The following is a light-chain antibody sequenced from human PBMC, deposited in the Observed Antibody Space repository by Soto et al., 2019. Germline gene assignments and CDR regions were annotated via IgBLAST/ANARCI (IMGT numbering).Light chain of an antibody. CDR3: HT. V-gene: IGKV1-27*01. Sequence: DIQMTQSPSSLSASVGDRVTITCRASQGIANHLAWYQQKPGKAPNLLIYAASTLQSGVPSRFSGSGFGTDFTLTISSLQPEDVATYYCHTFGQGTRLEIK. CDR1: QGIANH. J-gene: IGKJ5*01. CDR2: AAS.